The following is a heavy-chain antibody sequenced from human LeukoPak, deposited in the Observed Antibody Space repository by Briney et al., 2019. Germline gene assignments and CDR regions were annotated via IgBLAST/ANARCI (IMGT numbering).Heavy chain of an antibody. CDR1: GGSFSGYY. Sequence: PSETLSLTCAVYGGSFSGYYWSWIRQPPGKGLEWIGEINHSGSTNYNLSLKRRVTISVDTSKNQFSLKLSSVTAADTAVYYCARVYCSGGSCYSSFYYYYYMDVWGKGTTVTVSS. CDR3: ARVYCSGGSCYSSFYYYYYMDV. V-gene: IGHV4-34*01. CDR2: INHSGST. D-gene: IGHD2-15*01. J-gene: IGHJ6*03.